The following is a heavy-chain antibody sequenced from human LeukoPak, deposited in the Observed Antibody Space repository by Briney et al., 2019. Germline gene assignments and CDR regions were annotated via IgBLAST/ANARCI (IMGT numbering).Heavy chain of an antibody. D-gene: IGHD6-13*01. J-gene: IGHJ4*02. CDR1: GLSRSTSGVG. Sequence: SGRTLVHPTAALTLTFTFSGLSRSTSGVGGGWIREPPGKAMEWVTLIYLNDDKRYHPSLKSRLTITNDTSKNQLVLTMTNMDPVDTATYFCAHRPTIAPYFDSWGQGTLVIVSS. CDR3: AHRPTIAPYFDS. V-gene: IGHV2-5*01. CDR2: IYLNDDK.